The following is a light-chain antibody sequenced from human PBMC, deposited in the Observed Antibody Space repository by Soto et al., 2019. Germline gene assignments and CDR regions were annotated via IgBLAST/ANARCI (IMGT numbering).Light chain of an antibody. CDR2: EVN. Sequence: QSALTQPASVSASPGPSITFSCTGTSTDISVYDCVPWYQHHPDKAPKFMVYEVNKRPSGVPDRFSGSKSGNTASLTVSGLQAEDEADYYCSSYAGSSNVFGTGTKLTVL. V-gene: IGLV2-8*01. CDR1: STDISVYDC. CDR3: SSYAGSSNV. J-gene: IGLJ1*01.